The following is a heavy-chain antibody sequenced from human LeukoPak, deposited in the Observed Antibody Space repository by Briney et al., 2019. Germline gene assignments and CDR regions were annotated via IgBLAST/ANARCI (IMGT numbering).Heavy chain of an antibody. D-gene: IGHD3-10*01. V-gene: IGHV3-21*01. CDR3: ARVLSGRGSLYDYYYYMDV. CDR1: GFTFSSYG. CDR2: ISSSSSYT. J-gene: IGHJ6*03. Sequence: GGSLRLSCAASGFTFSSYGMSWVRQAPGKGLEWVSSISSSSSYTYYADSVKGRFTISRDNAKNSLYLQMNSLRAEDTAVYYCARVLSGRGSLYDYYYYMDVWGKGTTVTISS.